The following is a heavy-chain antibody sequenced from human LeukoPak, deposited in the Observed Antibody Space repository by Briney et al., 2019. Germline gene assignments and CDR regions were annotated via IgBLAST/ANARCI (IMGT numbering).Heavy chain of an antibody. CDR1: GFTFSSYA. CDR2: ISSNGGST. V-gene: IGHV3-64D*06. J-gene: IGHJ1*01. D-gene: IGHD3-22*01. CDR3: ASDAYDSSGYYYDEYFQH. Sequence: HPGGSLRLSCSASGFTFSSYAMHWVRQAPGKGLEYVSAISSNGGSTYYADSVKGRFTISRDNSKNTLYLQMSSLRAEDTAVYYCASDAYDSSGYYYDEYFQHWGQGTLVTVSS.